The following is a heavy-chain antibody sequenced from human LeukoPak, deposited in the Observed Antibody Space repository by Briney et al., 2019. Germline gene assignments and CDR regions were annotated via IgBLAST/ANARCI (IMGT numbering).Heavy chain of an antibody. V-gene: IGHV3-30*02. CDR2: IQYDRSNQ. D-gene: IGHD3-10*01. Sequence: HPGGSLRLSCAASGFTFSTYGMHWVRQAPGKGLEWVAYIQYDRSNQQYAGSVKGRFSISRDNAKNSLYLQMNSLRAEDTAVYYCARILRDLEVRGVIKNHYYFDYWGQGTLVTVSS. J-gene: IGHJ4*02. CDR3: ARILRDLEVRGVIKNHYYFDY. CDR1: GFTFSTYG.